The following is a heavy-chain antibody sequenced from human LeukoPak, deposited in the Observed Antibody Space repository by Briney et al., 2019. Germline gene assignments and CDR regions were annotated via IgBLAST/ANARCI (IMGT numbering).Heavy chain of an antibody. CDR3: AKVETSGGANCCALDY. CDR2: ISGSDGST. V-gene: IGHV3-23*01. D-gene: IGHD2-8*02. J-gene: IGHJ4*02. Sequence: PGGSLRLSCAPSGLTFSSSGMTWVRQDPDKGMELVSAISGSDGSTYYADSVKGRFTISRDDSQNTLYLQMNSLSAEDTAVYYCAKVETSGGANCCALDYWGQGTLVTVSS. CDR1: GLTFSSSG.